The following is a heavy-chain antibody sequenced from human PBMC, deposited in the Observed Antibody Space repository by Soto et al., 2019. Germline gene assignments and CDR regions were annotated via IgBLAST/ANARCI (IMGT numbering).Heavy chain of an antibody. CDR1: GGSISSGGYY. J-gene: IGHJ4*02. CDR2: IYYSGST. V-gene: IGHV4-31*03. CDR3: ARASGGPGVFDY. Sequence: PSETLSLTCTVSGGSISSGGYYWSWIRQHPGKGLEWIGYIYYSGSTYYNPSLKSRVTISVDTSKNQFSLKLSSVTAADTAVYYCARASGGPGVFDYWGQGTLVTVSS. D-gene: IGHD3-10*01.